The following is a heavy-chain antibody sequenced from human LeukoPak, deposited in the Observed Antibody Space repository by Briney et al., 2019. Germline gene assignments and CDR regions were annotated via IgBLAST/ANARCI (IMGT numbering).Heavy chain of an antibody. CDR2: ITSGSSYI. V-gene: IGHV3-21*01. CDR3: ARETYYYDSSGYYHFDY. Sequence: GGSLRLSCAASGFTFSSYNMNWVRQAPGQGLEWVSSITSGSSYIYYADSVKGRFTISRDNAKNSLYLQMNSLRAEDTAVYYCARETYYYDSSGYYHFDYWGQGTLVTVSS. J-gene: IGHJ4*02. CDR1: GFTFSSYN. D-gene: IGHD3-22*01.